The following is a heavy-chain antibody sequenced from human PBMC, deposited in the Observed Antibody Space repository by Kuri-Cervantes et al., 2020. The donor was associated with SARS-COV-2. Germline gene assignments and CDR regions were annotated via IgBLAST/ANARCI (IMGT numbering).Heavy chain of an antibody. CDR3: AKEGRVPAARYYYYGMDV. V-gene: IGHV3-23*01. D-gene: IGHD2-2*01. CDR2: ISGSGCST. J-gene: IGHJ6*02. Sequence: GESLKISCSASGFTFSSYAMSWVRQAPGKGLEWVSAISGSGCSTYFAESVKGRFTISRDNSKNTLYLQINNLRADDTAVYYCAKEGRVPAARYYYYGMDVWGQGTTVTVSS. CDR1: GFTFSSYA.